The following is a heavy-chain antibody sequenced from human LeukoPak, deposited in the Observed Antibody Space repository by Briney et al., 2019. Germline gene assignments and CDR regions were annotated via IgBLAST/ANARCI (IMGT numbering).Heavy chain of an antibody. Sequence: GGSLRLSCAASGFTFSSYAMHWVRQAPGKGLEWVAVISYDGSNKYYADSVKGRFTISRDNSKNTLYLQMNSLRAEDTAVYYCARGRSGSYSYSVYFDYWGQGTLVTVSS. V-gene: IGHV3-30*04. D-gene: IGHD1-26*01. J-gene: IGHJ4*02. CDR2: ISYDGSNK. CDR1: GFTFSSYA. CDR3: ARGRSGSYSYSVYFDY.